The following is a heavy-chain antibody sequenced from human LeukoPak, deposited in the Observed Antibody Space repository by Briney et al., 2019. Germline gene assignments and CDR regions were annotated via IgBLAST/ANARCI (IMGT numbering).Heavy chain of an antibody. Sequence: PGGSLRLSCAASGFTFSTYNMNWVRQAPGKGLEWVSFISSGSRIIYYADSVKGRFTVSRDNAKNSLYLQMNSLTAEDTAIYYCAKPISGGLGVSADWFDPWGQGTLVTVSS. J-gene: IGHJ5*02. CDR1: GFTFSTYN. D-gene: IGHD5/OR15-5a*01. CDR2: ISSGSRII. V-gene: IGHV3-48*01. CDR3: AKPISGGLGVSADWFDP.